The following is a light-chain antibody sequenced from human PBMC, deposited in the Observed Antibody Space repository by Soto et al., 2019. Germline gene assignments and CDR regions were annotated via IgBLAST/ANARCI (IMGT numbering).Light chain of an antibody. J-gene: IGKJ5*01. CDR2: GAT. CDR3: QQYNYWPIT. V-gene: IGKV3-20*01. Sequence: EIVLTQSPGTLSLSPGERATLSCRASQSVSSSHLAWYQQNPGQAPRLLIYGATSRATGIPDRFSGSGSETDFTLTVSSLRSEDSAVYYCQQYNYWPITFGQGTRLEIK. CDR1: QSVSSSH.